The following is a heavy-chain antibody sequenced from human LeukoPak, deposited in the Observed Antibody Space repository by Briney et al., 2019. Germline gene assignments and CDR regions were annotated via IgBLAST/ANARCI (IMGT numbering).Heavy chain of an antibody. CDR3: STCSGHAFDI. Sequence: GGSLRLSCAASGFTFSSYWMHWVRQAPGKGLVGVSRSNSDGSSKNYADSVNGRFIISRENDKNTLYVQMKSLRAEDTAVYYCSTCSGHAFDIWGRGTMVTVSS. CDR2: SNSDGSSK. CDR1: GFTFSSYW. V-gene: IGHV3-74*01. D-gene: IGHD3-10*01. J-gene: IGHJ3*02.